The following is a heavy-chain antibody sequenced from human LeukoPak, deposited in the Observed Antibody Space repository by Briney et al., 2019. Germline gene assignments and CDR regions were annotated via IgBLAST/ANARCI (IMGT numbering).Heavy chain of an antibody. D-gene: IGHD3-10*01. J-gene: IGHJ4*02. CDR1: GGSFSGYY. V-gene: IGHV4-34*01. CDR2: INHSGST. CDR3: ARSQKSPNYYGSGSYAFDY. Sequence: PSETLSLTCAVYGGSFSGYYWSWIRQPPGKGLEWIGEINHSGSTNYNPSLKSRVTISVDTSKNQFSLKLSSVTAADTAVYYCARSQKSPNYYGSGSYAFDYWGQGTLVTVSS.